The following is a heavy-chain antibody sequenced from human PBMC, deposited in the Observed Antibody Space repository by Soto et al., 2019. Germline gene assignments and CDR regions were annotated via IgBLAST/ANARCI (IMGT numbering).Heavy chain of an antibody. Sequence: QVQLVQSGAEVKKPGSSVKVSCKASGGTFSSYTISWVRQAPGQGLEWMGRIIPILGIANYAQKFQGRVTITADKXXSXAXXELSSLRSEDTAVYYCARDPPRIAVAGTSSWWFDPWGQGTLVTVSS. V-gene: IGHV1-69*08. CDR2: IIPILGIA. J-gene: IGHJ5*02. CDR1: GGTFSSYT. D-gene: IGHD6-19*01. CDR3: ARDPPRIAVAGTSSWWFDP.